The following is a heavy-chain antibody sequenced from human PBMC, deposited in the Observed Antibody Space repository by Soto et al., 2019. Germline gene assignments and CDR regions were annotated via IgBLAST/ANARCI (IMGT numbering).Heavy chain of an antibody. CDR3: AKNYRGQWLVPILFDY. J-gene: IGHJ4*02. V-gene: IGHV3-23*01. D-gene: IGHD6-19*01. CDR2: ISGSGGST. Sequence: GLEWVSAISGSGGSTYYADSVKGRFTISRDNSKNTLYLQMNSLRAEDTAVYYCAKNYRGQWLVPILFDYWGQGTL.